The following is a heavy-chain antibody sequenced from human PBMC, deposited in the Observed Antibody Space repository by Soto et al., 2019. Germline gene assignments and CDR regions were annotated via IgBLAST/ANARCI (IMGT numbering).Heavy chain of an antibody. V-gene: IGHV1-18*01. D-gene: IGHD6-19*01. CDR3: ARPRSVASCDY. CDR1: GFIFTSNG. Sequence: QVQLVQSGTEVKKPGASVKVSCKASGFIFTSNGINWVRQAPGQGLEWMGWINTYNGDTNYAQKFQGRVTMTTDTSTSTAYMELRTLSSDDTAVYYCARPRSVASCDYWGQGTLVIVSS. J-gene: IGHJ4*02. CDR2: INTYNGDT.